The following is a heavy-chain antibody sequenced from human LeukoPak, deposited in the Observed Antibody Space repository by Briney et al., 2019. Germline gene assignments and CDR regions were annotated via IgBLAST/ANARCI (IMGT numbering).Heavy chain of an antibody. CDR3: ARDPRYSYGSDAFDI. J-gene: IGHJ3*02. V-gene: IGHV1-46*01. CDR1: GYTFTSYY. Sequence: ASVKVSCKASGYTFTSYYMHWVRQAPGQGREGMGIINPSGGSTSYAQKFQGRVTMTRDTSTSTVYMELSSLRSEDTAVYYCARDPRYSYGSDAFDIWGQGTMVTVSS. CDR2: INPSGGST. D-gene: IGHD5-18*01.